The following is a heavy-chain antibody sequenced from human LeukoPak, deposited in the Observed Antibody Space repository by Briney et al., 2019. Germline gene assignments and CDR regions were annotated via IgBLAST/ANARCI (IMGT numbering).Heavy chain of an antibody. D-gene: IGHD3-10*01. CDR2: ISGSGGST. CDR3: AKGGYYYGSGIPILDYYYYYYMDV. CDR1: GFTFSSYG. Sequence: GGTLRLSCAASGFTFSSYGMSWVRQAPGKGLEWVSAISGSGGSTYYADSVKGRFTISRDNSKNTLYLQMNSLRAEDTAVYYCAKGGYYYGSGIPILDYYYYYYMDVWGKGTTVTISS. V-gene: IGHV3-23*01. J-gene: IGHJ6*03.